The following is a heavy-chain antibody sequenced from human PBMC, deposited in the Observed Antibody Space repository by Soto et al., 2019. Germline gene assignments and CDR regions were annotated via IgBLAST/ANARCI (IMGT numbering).Heavy chain of an antibody. CDR1: GFTFSSYA. V-gene: IGHV3-30-3*01. CDR2: ISYDGSNK. D-gene: IGHD3-22*01. CDR3: ARGDSSGLKTHAFDI. Sequence: PGGSLRLSCAASGFTFSSYAMHWVRQAPGKGLEWVAVISYDGSNKYYADSVKGRFTISRDNSKNTLYLQMNSLRAEDTAVYYCARGDSSGLKTHAFDIWGQGTMVTVSS. J-gene: IGHJ3*02.